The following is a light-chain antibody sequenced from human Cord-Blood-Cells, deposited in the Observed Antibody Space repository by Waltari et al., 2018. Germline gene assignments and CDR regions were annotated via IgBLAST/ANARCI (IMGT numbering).Light chain of an antibody. V-gene: IGLV2-14*01. CDR3: SSYTSSSTLVV. Sequence: QSALTQPASVSGSPGQSITISCTGSSSDVRGYTVVSWYQQHPGKAPKLMIYDVSNRPSGVSNRFSGSKSGNTASLTISGLQAEDEADYYCSSYTSSSTLVVFGGGTKLTVL. CDR1: SSDVRGYTV. J-gene: IGLJ2*01. CDR2: DVS.